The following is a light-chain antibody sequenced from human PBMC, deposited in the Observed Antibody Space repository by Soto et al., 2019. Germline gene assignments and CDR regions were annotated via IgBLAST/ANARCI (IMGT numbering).Light chain of an antibody. V-gene: IGKV3-15*01. Sequence: EIVMTQSPATLSVSPGERATLSCRASQSVSSNLAWYQQKPGQAPRLLISGASTRATGIPARFSGSGSGTEFTLTISSMPSEDFAVYYCQQYNNWPPRTFGAGTKVEIK. CDR2: GAS. CDR3: QQYNNWPPRT. J-gene: IGKJ4*01. CDR1: QSVSSN.